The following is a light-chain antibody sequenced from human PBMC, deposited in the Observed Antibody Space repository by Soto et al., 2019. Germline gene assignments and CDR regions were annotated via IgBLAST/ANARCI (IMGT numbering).Light chain of an antibody. J-gene: IGLJ3*02. V-gene: IGLV2-14*01. CDR2: EVS. CDR1: SRDVGGYNY. CDR3: AAWDDSLDGGV. Sequence: QSALTQPASVSGSPGQSITISCTGTSRDVGGYNYVSWHQQHPGKAPKVIITEVSNRPSGVSNRFSGSKSGNTASLTISGLQAEDEADYYCAAWDDSLDGGVFGGGTKLTVL.